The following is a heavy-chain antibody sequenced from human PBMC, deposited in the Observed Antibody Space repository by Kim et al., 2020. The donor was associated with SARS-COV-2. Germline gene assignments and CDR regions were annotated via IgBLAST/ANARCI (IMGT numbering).Heavy chain of an antibody. CDR1: GFTFTNYG. Sequence: LSLTCAASGFTFTNYGMHWIRQAPGKGLEWVAVIWEYGTYIYYADSVKGRFTISRVNSKNTLYLQMNSLRVDDTAVYYCVRKGEDYWGQGTLVTVSS. CDR2: IWEYGTYI. J-gene: IGHJ4*02. V-gene: IGHV3-33*01. CDR3: VRKGEDY. D-gene: IGHD3-16*01.